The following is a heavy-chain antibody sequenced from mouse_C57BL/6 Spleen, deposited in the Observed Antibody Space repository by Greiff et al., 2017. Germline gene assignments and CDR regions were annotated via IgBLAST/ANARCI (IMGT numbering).Heavy chain of an antibody. V-gene: IGHV5-9-1*02. D-gene: IGHD2-2*01. CDR1: GFTFSSYA. J-gene: IGHJ2*01. Sequence: EVKVVESGEGLVKPGGSLKLSCAASGFTFSSYAMSWVRQTPEKRLEWVAYISSGGDYIYYADTVKGRFTISRDNARNTLYLQMSSLKSEDTAMYYCTRVWLRLDYFDYWGQGTTLTVSS. CDR2: ISSGGDYI. CDR3: TRVWLRLDYFDY.